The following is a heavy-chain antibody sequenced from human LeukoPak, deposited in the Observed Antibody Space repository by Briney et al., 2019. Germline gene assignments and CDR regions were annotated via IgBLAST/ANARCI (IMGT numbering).Heavy chain of an antibody. CDR2: INSDGSST. Sequence: PGGSLRLSCAASGFTFSSYWMHWVRQAPGRGLVWVSRINSDGSSTSYADSVKGRFTISRDNAKNTLYLQMNSLRAEDTAVYYCARVGSPFYYYYYYMDVWGKGTTVTVSS. CDR3: ARVGSPFYYYYYYMDV. CDR1: GFTFSSYW. V-gene: IGHV3-74*01. D-gene: IGHD6-19*01. J-gene: IGHJ6*03.